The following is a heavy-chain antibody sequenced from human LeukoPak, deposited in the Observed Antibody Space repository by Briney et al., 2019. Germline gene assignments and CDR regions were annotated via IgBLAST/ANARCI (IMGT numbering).Heavy chain of an antibody. Sequence: GGSLRLSCAASGFTFSSYAMSWVRQAPGKGLEWVSAISGSGGSTYYADSVKGRFTISRDNSKNTLYLQMNSLRAEDTAIYYCAKDLTIVVVVADPDYWGQGTLVTVSS. CDR2: ISGSGGST. D-gene: IGHD2-15*01. CDR3: AKDLTIVVVVADPDY. V-gene: IGHV3-23*01. J-gene: IGHJ4*02. CDR1: GFTFSSYA.